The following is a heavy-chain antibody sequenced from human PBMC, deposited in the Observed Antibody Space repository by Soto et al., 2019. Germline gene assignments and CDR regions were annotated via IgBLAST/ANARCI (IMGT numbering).Heavy chain of an antibody. D-gene: IGHD6-19*01. V-gene: IGHV1-24*01. J-gene: IGHJ4*02. CDR1: GYTLTELS. CDR3: ATGKAVAGNPFDY. CDR2: FDSEDGET. Sequence: ASVKVSCKVSGYTLTELSMHWVRQAPGKGLEWMGGFDSEDGETIYAQKFQGRVTMTEDTSTDTAYMELSSLRSEDTAVYYCATGKAVAGNPFDYWGQGTLVTVSS.